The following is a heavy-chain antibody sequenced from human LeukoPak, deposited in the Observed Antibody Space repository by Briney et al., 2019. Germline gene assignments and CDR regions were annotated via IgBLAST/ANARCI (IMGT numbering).Heavy chain of an antibody. CDR3: ARRRTRVYGSGSYPFDY. CDR2: INHSGST. V-gene: IGHV4-34*01. Sequence: SETLSLTCAVYGGSFSGYYWSWIRQPPGKGLEWIGEINHSGSTNYNPSLKSRVTISVDTSKNQFSLKLSSVTAADTAVYYCARRRTRVYGSGSYPFDYWGQGTLVTVSS. J-gene: IGHJ4*02. CDR1: GGSFSGYY. D-gene: IGHD3-10*01.